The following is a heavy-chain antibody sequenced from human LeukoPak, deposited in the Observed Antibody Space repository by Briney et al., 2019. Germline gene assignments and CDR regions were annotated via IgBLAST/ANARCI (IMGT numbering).Heavy chain of an antibody. CDR2: VSTSGSP. D-gene: IGHD5-12*01. CDR1: GGSIRSGSYY. CDR3: ARDGAYSGYEYDY. Sequence: SQTLSLTCTVFGGSIRSGSYYWSWIRQPAGKGLEWIGHVSTSGSPNFNPSLKSRVTISVDTSKNQFSLKLNSVTAADTAVYYCARDGAYSGYEYDYWGQGTLVTVSS. J-gene: IGHJ4*02. V-gene: IGHV4-61*09.